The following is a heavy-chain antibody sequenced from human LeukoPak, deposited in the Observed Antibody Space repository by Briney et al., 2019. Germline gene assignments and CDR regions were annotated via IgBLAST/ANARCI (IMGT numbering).Heavy chain of an antibody. CDR2: ISSSSSTI. Sequence: GGSLRLSCAASGFTFSSYSMNWVRQAPGKGLEWVSYISSSSSTIYYADSVKGRFTISRDNAKNSLYLQMNSLRAEDTAVYYCARDQGVVVPAADCDYWGQGTLVTVSS. CDR1: GFTFSSYS. V-gene: IGHV3-48*01. J-gene: IGHJ4*02. CDR3: ARDQGVVVPAADCDY. D-gene: IGHD2-2*01.